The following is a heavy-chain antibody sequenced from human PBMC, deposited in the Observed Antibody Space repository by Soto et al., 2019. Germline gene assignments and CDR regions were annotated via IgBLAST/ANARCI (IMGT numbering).Heavy chain of an antibody. CDR1: GYTFTGYY. V-gene: IGHV1-2*04. D-gene: IGHD2-21*02. CDR2: INPNSGGT. Sequence: ASVKVSCKASGYTFTGYYMHWVRQAPGQGLEWMGWINPNSGGTNDAQKFQGWVTMTRDTSISTAYMELSRLRSDDTAVYYCARGGKVVVTAIDYWGQGTLVTVSS. CDR3: ARGGKVVVTAIDY. J-gene: IGHJ4*02.